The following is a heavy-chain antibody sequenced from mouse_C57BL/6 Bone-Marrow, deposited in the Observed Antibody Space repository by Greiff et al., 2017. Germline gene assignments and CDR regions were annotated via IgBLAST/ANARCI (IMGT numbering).Heavy chain of an antibody. CDR2: INPYNGGT. D-gene: IGHD1-1*01. J-gene: IGHJ4*01. CDR1: GYTFTDYY. CDR3: AREYYYGSFYYAMDY. Sequence: VQLQQSGPVLVKPGASVKMSCKASGYTFTDYYMNWVKQSHGKSLEWIGVINPYNGGTSYNQKFKGKATLTVDKSSSTAYMELNSLTSEDSAVDYCAREYYYGSFYYAMDYWGQGTSVTVSS. V-gene: IGHV1-19*01.